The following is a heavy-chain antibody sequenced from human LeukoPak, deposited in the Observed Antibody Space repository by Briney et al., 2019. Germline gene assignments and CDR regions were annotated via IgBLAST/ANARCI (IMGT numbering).Heavy chain of an antibody. CDR2: IYWDDDK. D-gene: IGHD4-11*01. CDR1: GFSLSTRGVG. Sequence: GSGPTLVKPTQTLTLTCTFSGFSLSTRGVGVGWVRQPPGKALEWLSLIYWDDDKRYNSSLKSRLTITKDTSKNQVVLTMTNVDPVDTATYYCVHRRIYSPFDYWGQGALVTVSS. J-gene: IGHJ4*02. V-gene: IGHV2-5*02. CDR3: VHRRIYSPFDY.